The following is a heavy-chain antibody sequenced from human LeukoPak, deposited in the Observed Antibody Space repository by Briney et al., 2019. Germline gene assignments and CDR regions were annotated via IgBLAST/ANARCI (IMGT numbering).Heavy chain of an antibody. V-gene: IGHV3-30*04. Sequence: GGSLRLSCAASGFTFSGYAMHWVRQAPGKGLEWVAVISYDGSNKYYADSVKGRFTISRDNSKNTLYLQMNSLRAEDTAVYYCARDLLVVVRGVKYLYYYYGMDVWGQGTTVTVSS. CDR3: ARDLLVVVRGVKYLYYYYGMDV. CDR2: ISYDGSNK. CDR1: GFTFSGYA. D-gene: IGHD3-10*01. J-gene: IGHJ6*02.